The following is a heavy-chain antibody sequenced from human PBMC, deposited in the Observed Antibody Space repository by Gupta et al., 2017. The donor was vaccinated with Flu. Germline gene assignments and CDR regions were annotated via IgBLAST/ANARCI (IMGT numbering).Heavy chain of an antibody. CDR1: GGSIISSDYY. CDR3: ARSDDYFDH. J-gene: IGHJ4*02. Sequence: GGSIISSDYYWMWIRQPPGKGLEYIGSVYYVGSTYYNVFLKSRVTISIDTSKNQFSLRLASVTAEDTAVYYCARSDDYFDHWGQGARVTVSS. V-gene: IGHV4-39*01. CDR2: VYYVGST.